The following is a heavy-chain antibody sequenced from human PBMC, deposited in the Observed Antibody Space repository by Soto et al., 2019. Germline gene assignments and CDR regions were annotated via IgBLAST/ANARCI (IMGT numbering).Heavy chain of an antibody. CDR3: ARGISMIVEVPRDAPEKYYFDS. J-gene: IGHJ4*02. CDR2: INHSGST. CDR1: GGSFSGHY. V-gene: IGHV4-34*01. Sequence: PSETLSLTCAVYGGSFSGHYWSWIRQPPGKGLEWIGEINHSGSTNSNPSLKSRVTISVDTSKNQFSLKLSSVTAADTAVYYCARGISMIVEVPRDAPEKYYFDSWGQGTLVTLSS. D-gene: IGHD3-22*01.